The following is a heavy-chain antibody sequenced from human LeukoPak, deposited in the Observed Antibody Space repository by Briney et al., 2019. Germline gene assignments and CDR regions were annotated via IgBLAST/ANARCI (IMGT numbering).Heavy chain of an antibody. V-gene: IGHV3-7*01. CDR1: GFTFTTYW. CDR3: AKLAKYFYGAETFYFFEH. Sequence: GGSLRLSCAASGFTFTTYWMSWVRQAPGKGLEWVANIKQDGTEKYYVDSVKGRFTISRDNGKNSLYLQMNSLRVEDTAVYYCAKLAKYFYGAETFYFFEHWGQGTPVTASS. D-gene: IGHD3-10*01. J-gene: IGHJ4*02. CDR2: IKQDGTEK.